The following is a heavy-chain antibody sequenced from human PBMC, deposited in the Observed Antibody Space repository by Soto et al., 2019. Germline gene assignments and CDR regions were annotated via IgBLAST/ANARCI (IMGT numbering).Heavy chain of an antibody. CDR3: ARVRRNDASDYYGMDI. Sequence: PGGCLRVSCAASGFSFRTSTMNWVGQAPGKGLEWVSYISSGSTTIYYADSVKGRFTIARDNGKNSLYLQMNSLRDEDTAVYYCARVRRNDASDYYGMDIWGQGTTVPVSS. V-gene: IGHV3-48*02. CDR2: ISSGSTTI. J-gene: IGHJ6*02. D-gene: IGHD1-1*01. CDR1: GFSFRTST.